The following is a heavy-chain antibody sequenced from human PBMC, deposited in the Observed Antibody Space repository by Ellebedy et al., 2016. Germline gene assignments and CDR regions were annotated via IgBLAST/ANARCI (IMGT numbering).Heavy chain of an antibody. D-gene: IGHD3-16*01. V-gene: IGHV3-9*01. CDR2: ISGSLEHK. J-gene: IGHJ4*02. CDR1: GFTFHNFG. CDR3: AKDKRMITFGGVIDY. Sequence: SLKISCSASGFTFHNFGMNWVRQAPGKGLEWVASISGSLEHKSYTDSVRGRFTISRDNAKNSLYLQMNSLRAEDTALYYCAKDKRMITFGGVIDYWGQGTLVTVSS.